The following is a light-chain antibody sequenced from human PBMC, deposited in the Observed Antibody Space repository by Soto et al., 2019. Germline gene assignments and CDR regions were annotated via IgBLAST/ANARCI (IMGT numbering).Light chain of an antibody. CDR1: SSNIGADFG. CDR2: VNT. CDR3: QSYDRSLSGWV. V-gene: IGLV1-40*01. Sequence: QSVLTQPPSVSGAPGQTITISCTGSSSNIGADFGVHWYQQLPGAAPKLVIFVNTNRPSGVPDRFSGSKSGTSASLAITGLQAEAEADYYCQSYDRSLSGWVFGTGTQLTVL. J-gene: IGLJ3*02.